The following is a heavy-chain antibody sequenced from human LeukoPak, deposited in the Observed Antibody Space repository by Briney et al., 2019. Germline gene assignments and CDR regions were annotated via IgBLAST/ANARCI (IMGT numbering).Heavy chain of an antibody. D-gene: IGHD6-19*01. CDR3: AGARSSGCLNY. J-gene: IGHJ4*02. CDR1: GYTFTSYY. V-gene: IGHV1-46*01. CDR2: INPSGGST. Sequence: ASVKVSCKASGYTFTSYYIHWVRQAPGQGLEWMGIINPSGGSTSYAQKFQGRVTMTRDMSTSTVYMELSSLRSEDTAVYYCAGARSSGCLNYWGQGTLVTVSS.